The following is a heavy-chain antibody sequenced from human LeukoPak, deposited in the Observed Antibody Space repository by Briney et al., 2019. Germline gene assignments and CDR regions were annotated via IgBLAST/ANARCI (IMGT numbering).Heavy chain of an antibody. CDR1: GFTFSSYE. Sequence: GGSLRLSCAASGFTFSSYEMNWVRQAPGKGLEWVSSISSSSSYIYYADSVKGRFTISRDNAKNSLYLQMNSLRAEDTAVYYCARPYSSSWYRYFDYWGQGTLVTVSS. CDR3: ARPYSSSWYRYFDY. J-gene: IGHJ4*02. D-gene: IGHD6-13*01. CDR2: ISSSSSYI. V-gene: IGHV3-21*01.